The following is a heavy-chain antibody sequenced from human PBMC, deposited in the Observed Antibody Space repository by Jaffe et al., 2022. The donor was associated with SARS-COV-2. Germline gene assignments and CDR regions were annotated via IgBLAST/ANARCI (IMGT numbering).Heavy chain of an antibody. CDR3: ARLGVRYYYDSSGSNPYYYYYGMDV. CDR2: IYTSGST. V-gene: IGHV4-4*07. Sequence: QVQLQESGPGLVKPSETLSLTCTVSGGSISSYYWSWIRQPAGKGLEWIGRIYTSGSTNYNPSLKSRVTMSVDTSKNQFSLKLSSVTAADTAVYYCARLGVRYYYDSSGSNPYYYYYGMDVWGQGTTVTVSS. D-gene: IGHD3-22*01. J-gene: IGHJ6*02. CDR1: GGSISSYY.